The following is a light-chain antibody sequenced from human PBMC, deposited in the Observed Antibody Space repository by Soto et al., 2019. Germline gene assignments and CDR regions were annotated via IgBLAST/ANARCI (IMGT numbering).Light chain of an antibody. Sequence: DIQMTQSPSTLSAGVGDRVTITCRASQRISTYLNWYQQKPGKAPTLLIYAASSLQSGVPSRFSGGGSGTDFTLTINTLQPEDFATHFCQQCYSSPRTFGQGTKVDIK. V-gene: IGKV1-39*01. CDR3: QQCYSSPRT. CDR1: QRISTY. J-gene: IGKJ1*01. CDR2: AAS.